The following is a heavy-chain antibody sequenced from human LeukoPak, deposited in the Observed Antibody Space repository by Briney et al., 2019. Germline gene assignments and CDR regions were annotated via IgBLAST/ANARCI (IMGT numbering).Heavy chain of an antibody. Sequence: PGGSLRLSCAASGFTFSNAWMSWVRQAPGKGLEWVGRIKSKTDGGTTDYAAPVKGRFTISRDDSKNTLYLQMNSLKTEDTAVYYCTTEATYYYDSSGSYNAFDIWGQGTMVTVSS. J-gene: IGHJ3*02. V-gene: IGHV3-15*01. D-gene: IGHD3-22*01. CDR2: IKSKTDGGTT. CDR3: TTEATYYYDSSGSYNAFDI. CDR1: GFTFSNAW.